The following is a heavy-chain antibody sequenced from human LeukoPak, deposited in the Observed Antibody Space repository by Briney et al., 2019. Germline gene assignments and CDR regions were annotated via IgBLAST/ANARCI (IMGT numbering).Heavy chain of an antibody. Sequence: ASVKVSCKASGYTFTGYYMHWVRQAPGQGLEWMGWINPNSGGTSYAQKFQGRVTMTKDTSISTAYMELSRLRSDDTAVYYCARESGNYEGFSYWGQGTLVTVSS. J-gene: IGHJ4*02. V-gene: IGHV1-2*02. CDR2: INPNSGGT. CDR3: ARESGNYEGFSY. CDR1: GYTFTGYY. D-gene: IGHD1-26*01.